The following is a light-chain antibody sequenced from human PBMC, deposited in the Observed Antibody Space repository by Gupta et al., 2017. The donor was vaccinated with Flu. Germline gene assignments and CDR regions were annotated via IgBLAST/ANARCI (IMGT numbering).Light chain of an antibody. CDR1: QSISSN. CDR3: QHYNNWPPWT. J-gene: IGKJ1*01. CDR2: GAS. V-gene: IGKV3-15*01. Sequence: ATLSVSPGERATLSCRASQSISSNLAWYQQKPGQAPRLLIYGASTRATGIPARFSGSGSGTEFTLTISSLQSEDLAVYFCQHYNNWPPWTFGQGTKVEIK.